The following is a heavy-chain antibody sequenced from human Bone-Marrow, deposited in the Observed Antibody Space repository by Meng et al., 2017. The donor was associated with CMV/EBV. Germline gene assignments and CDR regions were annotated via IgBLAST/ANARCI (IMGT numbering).Heavy chain of an antibody. V-gene: IGHV6-1*01. Sequence: SETLSLTCAISGDSVSSNSAAWNWIRQSPSRGLEWLGRTYYRSKWYNDYAVSVKSRITINPDTSKIQFSLQLNSVTPEDTAVYYCARDTYYYDSSGYLADYYYYGMDVWGQGTTVTVSS. D-gene: IGHD3-22*01. CDR1: GDSVSSNSAA. CDR3: ARDTYYYDSSGYLADYYYYGMDV. CDR2: TYYRSKWYN. J-gene: IGHJ6*02.